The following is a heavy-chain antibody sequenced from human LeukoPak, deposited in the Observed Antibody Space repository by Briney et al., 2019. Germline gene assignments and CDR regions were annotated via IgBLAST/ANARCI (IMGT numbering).Heavy chain of an antibody. CDR2: INPSGGST. CDR3: ARGGTVVVSGGYYYGMDV. V-gene: IGHV1-46*01. J-gene: IGHJ6*02. D-gene: IGHD3-22*01. Sequence: ASVKVSFKASGYTFTSYYMHWVRQAPGQGLEWMGIINPSGGSTSNEQKFQGRVTMTRDTSTSTVYMELNSLRFEDTAVYYCARGGTVVVSGGYYYGMDVWGQGTTVTVSS. CDR1: GYTFTSYY.